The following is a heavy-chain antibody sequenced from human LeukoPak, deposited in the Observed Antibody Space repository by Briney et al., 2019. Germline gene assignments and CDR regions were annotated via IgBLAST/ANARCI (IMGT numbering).Heavy chain of an antibody. J-gene: IGHJ4*02. D-gene: IGHD3-10*01. V-gene: IGHV4-30-4*08. CDR3: ARAVYGSGSYFLDY. CDR1: GGSFSGYY. CDR2: IYYSGST. Sequence: SETLSLTCAVYGGSFSGYYWSWIRQPPGKGLEWIGYIYYSGSTYYNPSLKSRVTISVDTSKNQFSLKLSSVTAADTAVYYCARAVYGSGSYFLDYRGQGTLVTVSS.